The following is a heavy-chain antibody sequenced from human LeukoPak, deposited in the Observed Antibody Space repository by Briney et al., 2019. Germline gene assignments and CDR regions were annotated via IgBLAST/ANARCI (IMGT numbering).Heavy chain of an antibody. V-gene: IGHV3-48*04. Sequence: PGGSLRLSCAASGFTFSSYSMNWVRQAPGKGLEWVSYISSSSSTIYYADSVKGRFTISRDNAKNSLYLQMNSLRAEDTAVYYCAREVRAVAGYYFDYWGQGTLVTVSS. J-gene: IGHJ4*02. CDR3: AREVRAVAGYYFDY. CDR1: GFTFSSYS. CDR2: ISSSSSTI. D-gene: IGHD6-19*01.